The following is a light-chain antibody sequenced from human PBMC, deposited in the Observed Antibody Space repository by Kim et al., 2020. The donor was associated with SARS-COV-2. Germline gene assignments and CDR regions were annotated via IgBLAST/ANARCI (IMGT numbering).Light chain of an antibody. CDR3: SSYTSRSTRV. V-gene: IGLV2-14*03. CDR1: SSDVGAYNY. J-gene: IGLJ2*01. Sequence: GQSHTISFTGTSSDVGAYNYVSWYQQHPGKAPKLMIYDVSNRPSGVSNRFSGSESGNTASLTISGLQAEDEADYYCSSYTSRSTRVFGGGTQLTVL. CDR2: DVS.